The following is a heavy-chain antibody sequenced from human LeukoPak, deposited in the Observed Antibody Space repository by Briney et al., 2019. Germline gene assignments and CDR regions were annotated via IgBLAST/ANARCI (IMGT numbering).Heavy chain of an antibody. D-gene: IGHD1-26*01. Sequence: PSETLSLTCTVSGGSISSYYWSWIRQPPATGREGIGNIYYSGSTNYHPSLQSPVAISVDTSKNPLELKPSSVTAADTAVYSCARDRGSYFGFDYWGQGTLVTVSS. CDR3: ARDRGSYFGFDY. CDR2: IYYSGST. J-gene: IGHJ4*02. V-gene: IGHV4-59*12. CDR1: GGSISSYY.